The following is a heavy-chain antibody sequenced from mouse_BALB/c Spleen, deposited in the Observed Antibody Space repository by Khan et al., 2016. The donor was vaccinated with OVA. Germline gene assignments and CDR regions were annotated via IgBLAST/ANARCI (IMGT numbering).Heavy chain of an antibody. CDR1: GFTFSNYC. CDR2: IRLKSDDYVT. J-gene: IGHJ2*01. CDR3: WILL. V-gene: IGHV6-6*02. Sequence: VQLKESGGGLVQPGGSMKLSCVASGFTFSNYCMNWVRQSPEKGLEWVAEIRLKSDDYVTHYAESVKGRFTISRDDSKSSVYLQMNNLIYEDTGIYCCWILLWGQGTTLTVSS.